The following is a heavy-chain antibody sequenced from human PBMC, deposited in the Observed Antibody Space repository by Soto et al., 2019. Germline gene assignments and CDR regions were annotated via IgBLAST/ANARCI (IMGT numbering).Heavy chain of an antibody. CDR2: IKYDGSEE. CDR3: VTDLNWQGH. Sequence: PGGSLGLSCVVSGFSFSSVWMTWVRQAPGKGLECVANIKYDGSEEYYVDSVKGRFTISRDNAKNSLYLQMNSLRDEDSAVYYCVTDLNWQGHWGQGTLVTVSS. V-gene: IGHV3-7*01. J-gene: IGHJ4*02. CDR1: GFSFSSVW.